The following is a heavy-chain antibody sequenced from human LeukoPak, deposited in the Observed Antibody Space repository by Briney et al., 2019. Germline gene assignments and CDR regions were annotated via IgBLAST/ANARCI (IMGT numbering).Heavy chain of an antibody. CDR1: GGSFSGYY. D-gene: IGHD3-16*01. CDR2: INHSGST. J-gene: IGHJ4*02. CDR3: AIKPLYRLPFGFDY. Sequence: PSETLSLTCAVYGGSFSGYYWSWIRQPPGKGPEWIGEINHSGSTNYNPSLKCRVTISVDTSKNQFSLKLSSVTAADTAVYYCAIKPLYRLPFGFDYWGQGTLVTVSS. V-gene: IGHV4-34*01.